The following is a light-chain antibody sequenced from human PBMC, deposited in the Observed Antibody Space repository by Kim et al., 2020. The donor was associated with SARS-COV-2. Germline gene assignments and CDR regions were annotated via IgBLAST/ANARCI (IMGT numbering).Light chain of an antibody. Sequence: DIQMTQSPSSLSASVGDRVSITCRASQSVNHFLNWYQQNPGKAPKLLIYAAATLQSGIPSRFSGSGSETEFTLTINSLQAEDFATYYCQQTYSTPYTFGQGTKL. V-gene: IGKV1-39*01. CDR1: QSVNHF. J-gene: IGKJ2*01. CDR2: AAA. CDR3: QQTYSTPYT.